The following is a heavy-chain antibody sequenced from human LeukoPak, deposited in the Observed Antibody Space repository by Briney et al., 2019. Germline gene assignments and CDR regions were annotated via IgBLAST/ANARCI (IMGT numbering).Heavy chain of an antibody. V-gene: IGHV1-46*01. J-gene: IGHJ4*02. CDR1: GYTFTSYY. D-gene: IGHD6-19*01. Sequence: VASVKVSCKASGYTFTSYYMHWVRQAPGQGLEWMGIINPSGGSTSYAQKFQGRVTMTRDTSTSTVYMELSSLRSEDTAVYYCARVTNGIAVAGIPSPPFDYWGQGTLVTVSS. CDR2: INPSGGST. CDR3: ARVTNGIAVAGIPSPPFDY.